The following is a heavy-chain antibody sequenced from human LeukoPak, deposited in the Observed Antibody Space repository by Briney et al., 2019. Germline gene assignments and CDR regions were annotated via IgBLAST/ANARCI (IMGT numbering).Heavy chain of an antibody. Sequence: GGSLRLSCAASGFTFSSYAMSWVRQAPGKELEWVSGISGSGGSTYYADSVKGRFTISRDNSKNTLYLQMNSLRAEDTAVYYCAKSHIAAADALDYWGQGTLVTVSS. D-gene: IGHD6-13*01. CDR2: ISGSGGST. J-gene: IGHJ4*02. V-gene: IGHV3-23*01. CDR3: AKSHIAAADALDY. CDR1: GFTFSSYA.